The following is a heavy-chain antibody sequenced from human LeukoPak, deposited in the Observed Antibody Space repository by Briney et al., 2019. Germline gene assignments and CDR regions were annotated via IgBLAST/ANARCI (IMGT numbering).Heavy chain of an antibody. Sequence: ASVKVSCKASGYTFTSYGISWVRQAPGQGLGWVGRINTNTGNPTYAQGFTGRFVFSLDTSVSTAYLQISSLKAEDTAVYYCARDLSGAAGHFDFWGQGTLVTVSS. CDR3: ARDLSGAAGHFDF. D-gene: IGHD6-13*01. CDR1: GYTFTSYG. J-gene: IGHJ4*02. V-gene: IGHV7-4-1*02. CDR2: INTNTGNP.